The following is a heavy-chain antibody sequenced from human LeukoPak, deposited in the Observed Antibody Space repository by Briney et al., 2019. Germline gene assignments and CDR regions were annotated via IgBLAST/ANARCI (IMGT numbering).Heavy chain of an antibody. D-gene: IGHD3-3*01. V-gene: IGHV3-53*01. CDR1: GFTVSSNY. J-gene: IGHJ3*02. Sequence: GGSLRLSCAASGFTVSSNYMSWVRQAPGKGLEWVSVIYSGGSTYYADSVKGRFTISRDNSKNTLYLQMNSLRAEDTAVYYCARDWNGYYGDDAFDIWGQGTMVTVSS. CDR2: IYSGGST. CDR3: ARDWNGYYGDDAFDI.